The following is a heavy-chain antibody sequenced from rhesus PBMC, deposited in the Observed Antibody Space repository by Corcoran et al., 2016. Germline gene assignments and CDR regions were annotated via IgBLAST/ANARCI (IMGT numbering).Heavy chain of an antibody. CDR1: GFTFSNSW. CDR3: TTDPDDYGYYYSWH. V-gene: IGHV3-30*01. CDR2: IKSKADGGTA. D-gene: IGHD3-9*01. J-gene: IGHJ6*01. Sequence: EVQLVESGGGLVQPGGSLRLSCAASGFTFSNSWMSWVRQAPGKGLEWVARIKSKADGGTADYAASVKGRFTISRDDSKNTLYLQMNSLKTEDTAVYYCTTDPDDYGYYYSWHWGQGVVVTVSS.